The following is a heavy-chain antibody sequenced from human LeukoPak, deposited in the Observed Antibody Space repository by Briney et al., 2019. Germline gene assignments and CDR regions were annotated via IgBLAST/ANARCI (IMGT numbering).Heavy chain of an antibody. V-gene: IGHV4-34*01. CDR1: GGSFSGYY. CDR2: INHSGST. CDR3: ARGRGDCSGGSCYSSGYYYYYMDV. D-gene: IGHD2-15*01. Sequence: SETLSLTCAVYGGSFSGYYWSWIRQPPGKGLEWIGEINHSGSTNYNPSLKSRVTISVDTSKNQFSLKLSSVAAADTAVYYCARGRGDCSGGSCYSSGYYYYYMDVWGKGTTVTVSS. J-gene: IGHJ6*03.